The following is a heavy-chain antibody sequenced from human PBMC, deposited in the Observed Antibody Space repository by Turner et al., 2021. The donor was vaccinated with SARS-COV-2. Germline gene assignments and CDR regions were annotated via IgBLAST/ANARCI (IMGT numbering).Heavy chain of an antibody. D-gene: IGHD4-17*01. J-gene: IGHJ4*02. CDR2: ISAYNGYT. CDR1: GYTFTSYG. Sequence: QVQLVQSGAEVRKPGASVKVSCKASGYTFTSYGLSWVRQAPGQGREWLGWISAYNGYTNFAQKFQGRVTMTTDTSTRTASLELRSLTSDDTAVYYCARGPSYGDYEYWGQGTLITVSS. CDR3: ARGPSYGDYEY. V-gene: IGHV1-18*01.